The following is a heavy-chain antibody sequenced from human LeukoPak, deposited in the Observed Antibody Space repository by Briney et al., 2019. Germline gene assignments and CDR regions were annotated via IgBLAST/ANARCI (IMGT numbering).Heavy chain of an antibody. CDR3: ARGFAGWPYYFDY. CDR1: GYTFTSYG. D-gene: IGHD6-19*01. Sequence: ASVKVSCKASGYTFTSYGISWVRQAPGQGLEWMGWISAYNGNTNYAQKLQGRVTMTRDTSTSTVYMELSSLRSEDTAVYYCARGFAGWPYYFDYWGQGTLVTVSS. CDR2: ISAYNGNT. J-gene: IGHJ4*02. V-gene: IGHV1-18*01.